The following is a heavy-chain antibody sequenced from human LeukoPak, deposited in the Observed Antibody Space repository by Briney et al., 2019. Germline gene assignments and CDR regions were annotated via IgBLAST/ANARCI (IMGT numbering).Heavy chain of an antibody. D-gene: IGHD1-26*01. J-gene: IGHJ4*02. CDR2: IYSGGAT. CDR1: GFTVSSNY. Sequence: GGSLRLSCAASGFTVSSNYMSWVRQAPGKGLEWVSVIYSGGATYYSDSVKGRFTISRDNSKNTLFLQMNSLKVEDTAVYYCASGTKWELLLNYWGQGTLVTVSS. V-gene: IGHV3-53*01. CDR3: ASGTKWELLLNY.